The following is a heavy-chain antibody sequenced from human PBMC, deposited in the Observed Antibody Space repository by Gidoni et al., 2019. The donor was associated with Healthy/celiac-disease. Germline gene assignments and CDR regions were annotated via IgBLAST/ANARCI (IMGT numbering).Heavy chain of an antibody. CDR2: IYHRGST. Sequence: QVQLQESGPGLVKPSETLSPTCAVSGYSISRGYYWGWIRQPPGKGLEWIGSIYHRGSTYYNPSLKSRVTISVDTSKNQFSLKLSSVTAADTSVYYCARGAAPKAVAGVYFDYWGQGTLVTVSS. CDR3: ARGAAPKAVAGVYFDY. J-gene: IGHJ4*02. CDR1: GYSISRGYY. D-gene: IGHD6-19*01. V-gene: IGHV4-38-2*01.